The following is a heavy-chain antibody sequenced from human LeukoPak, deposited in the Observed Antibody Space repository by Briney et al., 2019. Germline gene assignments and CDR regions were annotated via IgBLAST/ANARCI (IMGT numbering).Heavy chain of an antibody. CDR1: GGSISSYY. J-gene: IGHJ4*02. CDR3: ARDRSSRGYSIDY. D-gene: IGHD3-22*01. CDR2: IYHSGST. Sequence: PSETLSLTCTVPGGSISSYYWSWIRQPPGKGLEWIGYIYHSGSTNYNPSLKSRVTISVDTSQNQFSLKLSSVTAADTAVYYCARDRSSRGYSIDYWGQGTLVTVSS. V-gene: IGHV4-59*01.